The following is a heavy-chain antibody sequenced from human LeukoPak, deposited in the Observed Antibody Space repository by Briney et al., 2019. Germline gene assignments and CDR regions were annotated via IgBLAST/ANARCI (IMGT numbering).Heavy chain of an antibody. CDR2: IKQDGSEK. D-gene: IGHD3-22*01. CDR3: ARDRAATYESAYYYDSSGYYYGWFDP. CDR1: GFTFSSYW. V-gene: IGHV3-7*01. J-gene: IGHJ5*02. Sequence: GGSLRLSCAASGFTFSSYWMSWVRQAPGKGLEWVANIKQDGSEKYYVDSVKGRFTISRDNAKNSLYLQMNSLRAEDTAVYYCARDRAATYESAYYYDSSGYYYGWFDPWGQGTLVTVSS.